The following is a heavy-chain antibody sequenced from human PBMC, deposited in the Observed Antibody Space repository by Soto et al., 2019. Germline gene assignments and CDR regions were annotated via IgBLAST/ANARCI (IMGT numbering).Heavy chain of an antibody. CDR3: ARDLGYSSGWYSFYYSGMDV. D-gene: IGHD6-19*01. CDR1: GFTFSSYA. J-gene: IGHJ6*02. CDR2: ISYDGSNK. V-gene: IGHV3-30-3*01. Sequence: QVQLVESGGGVVQPGRSLRLSCAASGFTFSSYAMHWVRQAPGKGLEWVAVISYDGSNKYYADSVKGRFTISRDNSKNTLYLQMNSLRAEDTAVYYCARDLGYSSGWYSFYYSGMDVWGQGTTVTVSS.